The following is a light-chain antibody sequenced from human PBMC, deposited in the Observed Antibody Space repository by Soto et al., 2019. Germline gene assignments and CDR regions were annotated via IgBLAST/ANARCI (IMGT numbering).Light chain of an antibody. V-gene: IGLV4-60*03. CDR1: SGHSSYT. Sequence: QLVLTQSSSASASLGSSVKLTCTLSSGHSSYTIAWHQQQPGKAPRYLMKIEGSGCYNEGSGVPDRFSGSSSGADRYLTISDLQSEDEADYYCETWDSNTRVFGGGTKLTVL. CDR3: ETWDSNTRV. CDR2: IEGSGCY. J-gene: IGLJ2*01.